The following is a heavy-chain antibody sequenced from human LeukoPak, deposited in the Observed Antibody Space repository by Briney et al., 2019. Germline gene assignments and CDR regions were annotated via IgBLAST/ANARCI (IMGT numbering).Heavy chain of an antibody. D-gene: IGHD2/OR15-2a*01. V-gene: IGHV4-34*01. CDR1: GGSFSGYY. J-gene: IGHJ5*02. CDR3: ARGLTPVLQKNWFDP. Sequence: SETLSLTCAVYGGSFSGYYWSWIRQPPGKGLEWIGEINHSGSTNYNPSLKSRVTISVDTSKNQFSPKLSSVTAADTAVYYCARGLTPVLQKNWFDPWGQGTLVTVSS. CDR2: INHSGST.